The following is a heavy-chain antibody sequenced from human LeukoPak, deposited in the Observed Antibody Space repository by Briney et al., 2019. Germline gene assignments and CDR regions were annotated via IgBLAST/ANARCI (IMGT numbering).Heavy chain of an antibody. J-gene: IGHJ4*02. CDR1: GFTFSSFG. Sequence: RGSLRLSCAASGFTFSSFGMHWVRQAPGKGPEWVAVVSYDGSKKCYGDSVKGRFTISRDNSENTVYLQMNSLRAEDTALYYCAKERSTTTWYDHWGQGILVTVSS. CDR2: VSYDGSKK. V-gene: IGHV3-30*18. D-gene: IGHD2-2*01. CDR3: AKERSTTTWYDH.